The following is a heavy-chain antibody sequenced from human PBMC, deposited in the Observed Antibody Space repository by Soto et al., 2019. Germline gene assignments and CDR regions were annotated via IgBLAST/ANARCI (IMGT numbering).Heavy chain of an antibody. CDR2: IYYSGST. J-gene: IGHJ4*02. Sequence: QLQLQESGPGLVKPSETLSLTCTVSGGSISRNSYYWGWIRQPPGKGLEWIGSIYYSGSTYYNPSPKSRVTISVDTSKNPFSLNLSSVTAADTAVYYCATLWFGESPYWGQGTLVTVSS. CDR3: ATLWFGESPY. V-gene: IGHV4-39*01. CDR1: GGSISRNSYY. D-gene: IGHD3-10*01.